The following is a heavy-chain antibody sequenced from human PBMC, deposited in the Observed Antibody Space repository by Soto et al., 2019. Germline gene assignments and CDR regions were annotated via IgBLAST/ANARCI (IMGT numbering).Heavy chain of an antibody. D-gene: IGHD3-10*01. CDR2: VYYSGSA. CDR1: GGSIRSYY. Sequence: SETLSLTCNVSGGSIRSYYWNWIRQPPGKTLEWIGDVYYSGSANYNPSLKSRVTISVDMSRNQFSLKLNSVTAADTAVYYCARGSMVRGPTPFDYWGQGTLVTVSS. J-gene: IGHJ4*02. CDR3: ARGSMVRGPTPFDY. V-gene: IGHV4-59*01.